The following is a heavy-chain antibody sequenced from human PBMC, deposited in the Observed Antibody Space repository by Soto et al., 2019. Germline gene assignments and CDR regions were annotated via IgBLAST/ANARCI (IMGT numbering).Heavy chain of an antibody. D-gene: IGHD3-3*01. Sequence: GGSLRLSCAASGFTFSSYGMHWVRQAPGKGLEWVAVISYDGSNKYYADSVKGRFTISRDNSKNTLYLQMNSLRAEDTAVYYCVHRPPPYYDFWSGLNDVFDIWGQGTLVTVSS. J-gene: IGHJ3*02. CDR3: VHRPPPYYDFWSGLNDVFDI. CDR1: GFTFSSYG. V-gene: IGHV3-30*03. CDR2: ISYDGSNK.